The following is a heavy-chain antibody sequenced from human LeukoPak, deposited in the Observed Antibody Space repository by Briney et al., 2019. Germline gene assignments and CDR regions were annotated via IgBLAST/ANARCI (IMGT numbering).Heavy chain of an antibody. CDR3: ASIFSSGYSYFDY. V-gene: IGHV3-30-3*01. CDR2: ISDDGYNP. CDR1: GFTFSSYP. D-gene: IGHD5-18*01. J-gene: IGHJ4*02. Sequence: GGSLTLSCAASGFTFSSYPIHWVRQAPGKGLDWVAVISDDGYNPYYSDSVKGRFTISRDNSKNTVYLQMNSLRAEDTAVYYCASIFSSGYSYFDYWGQGTLVTVSS.